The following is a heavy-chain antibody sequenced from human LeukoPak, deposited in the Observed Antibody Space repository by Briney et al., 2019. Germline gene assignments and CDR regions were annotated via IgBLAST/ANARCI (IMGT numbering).Heavy chain of an antibody. CDR2: IRYDGSNK. CDR3: QGYYYYYMDV. J-gene: IGHJ6*03. V-gene: IGHV3-30*02. Sequence: GGSLRLSCAASGFTFSSYGMHWVRQAPGKGLEWVAFIRYDGSNKYYADSVKGRFTISRDNSENTLYLQMNSLRAEDTAVYYCQGYYYYYMDVWGKGTTVTVFS. CDR1: GFTFSSYG.